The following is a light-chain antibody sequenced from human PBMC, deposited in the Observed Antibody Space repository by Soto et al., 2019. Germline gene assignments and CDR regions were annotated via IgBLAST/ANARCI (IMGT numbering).Light chain of an antibody. CDR1: QSISTN. V-gene: IGKV3-15*01. CDR2: GAS. Sequence: EIVMTQSPATLSVSPGERASLSCRASQSISTNLAWYQQKPGQAPRLLIYGASTRATGIPARFSGSGSGTEFTLSFSSPQSEDFAVYYCQQYDKLPLTFGPGTKVDIK. J-gene: IGKJ3*01. CDR3: QQYDKLPLT.